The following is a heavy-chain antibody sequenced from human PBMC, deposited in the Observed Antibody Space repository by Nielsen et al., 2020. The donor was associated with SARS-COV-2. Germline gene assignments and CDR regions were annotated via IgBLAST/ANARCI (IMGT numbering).Heavy chain of an antibody. CDR2: IYYIGST. Sequence: SETLSLTCSVANDYIRSSDYYWSWIRQHPGKGLEWIGYIYYIGSTYYNPSLKSRVTISVDTSKNQFSLKLSSVTAADTAVYYCARVNRVGAILVDYWGQGTLVTVSS. CDR1: NDYIRSSDYY. J-gene: IGHJ4*02. D-gene: IGHD1-26*01. V-gene: IGHV4-30-4*08. CDR3: ARVNRVGAILVDY.